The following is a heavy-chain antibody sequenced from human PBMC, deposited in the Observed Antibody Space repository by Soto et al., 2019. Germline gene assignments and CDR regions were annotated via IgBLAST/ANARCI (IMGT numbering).Heavy chain of an antibody. CDR1: GGSISSYY. CDR2: IYYSGST. V-gene: IGHV4-59*08. Sequence: SETLSLTCTVSGGSISSYYWSWIRQPPGKGLEWIGYIYYSGSTNYNPSLKSRVTISVDTSKNQFSLKLSSVTAADTAVDYCARHRRSNLWFGDRRHAFDILGQGTMVTVSS. D-gene: IGHD3-10*01. CDR3: ARHRRSNLWFGDRRHAFDI. J-gene: IGHJ3*02.